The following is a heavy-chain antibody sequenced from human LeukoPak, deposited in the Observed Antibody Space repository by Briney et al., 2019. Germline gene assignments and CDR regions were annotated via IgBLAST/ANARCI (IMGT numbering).Heavy chain of an antibody. Sequence: PGGSLRLSCAASGFTFSSYAMSWVRQAPGKGLEWVSGINWNGGSTGYADSVKGRFTISRDNAKNSLYPQMNSLRAEDTALYHCARSGTFRLVVPAADAFDIWGQGTMVTVSS. CDR3: ARSGTFRLVVPAADAFDI. J-gene: IGHJ3*02. D-gene: IGHD2-2*01. CDR1: GFTFSSYA. CDR2: INWNGGST. V-gene: IGHV3-20*01.